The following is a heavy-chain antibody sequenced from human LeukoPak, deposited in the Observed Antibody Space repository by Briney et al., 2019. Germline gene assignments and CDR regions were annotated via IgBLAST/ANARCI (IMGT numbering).Heavy chain of an antibody. Sequence: PGGSLRLSCAASGFTFSSYSMNWVRQAPGKGLEWVSYISSSSSTIYCADSVKGRFTISRDNAKNSLYLQMNSLRAEDTAVYYCAAPHTAMANWFDPWGQGTLVTVSS. CDR1: GFTFSSYS. J-gene: IGHJ5*02. D-gene: IGHD5-18*01. CDR2: ISSSSSTI. V-gene: IGHV3-48*04. CDR3: AAPHTAMANWFDP.